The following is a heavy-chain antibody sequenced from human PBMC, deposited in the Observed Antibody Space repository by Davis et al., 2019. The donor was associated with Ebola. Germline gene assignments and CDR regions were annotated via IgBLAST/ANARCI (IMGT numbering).Heavy chain of an antibody. Sequence: GSLRLSCTVSGGSFSSTSYYWGWIRQPPGKGLEWIGIIYYTGTTYYNPSLKSRATISVDTSMNHFSLKLTSVTAADTAVYYCARRDTPMARQNVFDIWGQGAMVTVSS. D-gene: IGHD5-18*01. J-gene: IGHJ3*02. CDR2: IYYTGTT. CDR1: GGSFSSTSYY. V-gene: IGHV4-39*02. CDR3: ARRDTPMARQNVFDI.